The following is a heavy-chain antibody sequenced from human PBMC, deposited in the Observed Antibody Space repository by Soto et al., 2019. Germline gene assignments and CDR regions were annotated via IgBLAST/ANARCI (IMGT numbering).Heavy chain of an antibody. CDR1: GGTFSRYT. V-gene: IGHV1-69*01. Sequence: QVQLVQSGAEVKTPGSSVRVSCKASGGTFSRYTLNWVRQAPGQGLEWVGGIIPRFGTRNYAPTLQDRVRIIADESTNTAYIELNSLMSEDTAVYYCASARGIYNSGRSEPDQWGQGNLVTVSS. CDR3: ASARGIYNSGRSEPDQ. J-gene: IGHJ4*02. CDR2: IIPRFGTR. D-gene: IGHD3-16*01.